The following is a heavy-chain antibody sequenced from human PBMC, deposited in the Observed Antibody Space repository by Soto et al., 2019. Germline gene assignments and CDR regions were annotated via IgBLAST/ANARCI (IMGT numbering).Heavy chain of an antibody. CDR1: GYSISGGYY. J-gene: IGHJ5*02. D-gene: IGHD3-22*01. V-gene: IGHV4-38-2*02. CDR3: ARDKRVTMICGWFDP. CDR2: IYHSGKT. Sequence: PSETLSLTCVVSGYSISGGYYWPWVRQPPGKELEWIGSIYHSGKTYYKPSLRSRVTVSVDTSKNQFSMKLIYVTAADTAVYYCARDKRVTMICGWFDPWGHGTLVTICS.